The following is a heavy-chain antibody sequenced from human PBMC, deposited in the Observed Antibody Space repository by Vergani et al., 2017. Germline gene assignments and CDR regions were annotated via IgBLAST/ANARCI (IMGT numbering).Heavy chain of an antibody. Sequence: QVQLQESGPGLVKPSETLSLTCTVSGGSVSSGSYYWSWIRQPPGKGLEWIGYIYYSGSTNYNPSLKSRVTISVDTSKNQFSLKLSSVTAADTAVYYCARVQKVAWGAAVTSYRYYYGMDVWGQGTTVTVSS. V-gene: IGHV4-61*01. CDR3: ARVQKVAWGAAVTSYRYYYGMDV. CDR1: GGSVSSGSYY. J-gene: IGHJ6*02. CDR2: IYYSGST. D-gene: IGHD7-27*01.